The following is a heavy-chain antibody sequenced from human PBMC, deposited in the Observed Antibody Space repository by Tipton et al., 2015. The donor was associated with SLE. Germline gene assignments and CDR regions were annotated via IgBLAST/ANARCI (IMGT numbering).Heavy chain of an antibody. V-gene: IGHV3-30*04. CDR3: ARGYCGSHCYPYYHYYVMDV. D-gene: IGHD2-21*01. J-gene: IGHJ6*02. CDR2: LSWGGSVE. CDR1: GFTFSVYA. Sequence: SLRLSCAASGFTFSVYAMHWVRQAPGKGLEWVAVLSWGGSVEHYSDSVKGRFTVSRDDSKNTLYLQMNSLTTEDTAVYYCARGYCGSHCYPYYHYYVMDVWGQGTTVTVSS.